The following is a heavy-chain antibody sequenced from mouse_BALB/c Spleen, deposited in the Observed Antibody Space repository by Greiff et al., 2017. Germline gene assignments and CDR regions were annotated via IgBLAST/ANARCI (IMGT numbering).Heavy chain of an antibody. CDR2: IYPGGGYT. Sequence: VQLKESGAELVRPGTSVKMSCKAAGYTFTNYWIGWVKQRPGHGLEWIGDIYPGGGYTNYNEKFKGKATLTADTSSSTAYMQLSSLTSEDSAIYYCARCLLWLRRLAMDYWGQGTSVTVSS. CDR3: ARCLLWLRRLAMDY. J-gene: IGHJ4*01. V-gene: IGHV1-63*02. CDR1: GYTFTNYW. D-gene: IGHD2-2*01.